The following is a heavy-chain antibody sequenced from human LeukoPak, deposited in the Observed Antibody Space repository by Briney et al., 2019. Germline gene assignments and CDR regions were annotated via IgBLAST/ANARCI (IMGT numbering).Heavy chain of an antibody. CDR2: ISWDSGST. J-gene: IGHJ4*02. D-gene: IGHD4-17*01. V-gene: IGHV3-43*01. CDR3: TKDSSVTHFDY. Sequence: GGSLRLSCAASGFTFDDSTMHWVRQAPGKGLEWVSLISWDSGSTYYADSVKGRFIISRDNTKNSLYLQMNSLRSEDTALYYFTKDSSVTHFDYWGQGTLVTVSS. CDR1: GFTFDDST.